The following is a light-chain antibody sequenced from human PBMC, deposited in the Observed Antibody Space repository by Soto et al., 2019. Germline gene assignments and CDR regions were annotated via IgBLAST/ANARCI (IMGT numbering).Light chain of an antibody. Sequence: EIVMTQSPATLSVSPGERVTLSCRASQTVSSNLDWYQQKPGQAPRLLIYDTSTRATGIPARFSGSGSGTEFTLTIISMQYEDFAVYYCQHYNNWPPLTFGGGTKVEIK. CDR2: DTS. J-gene: IGKJ4*01. CDR1: QTVSSN. CDR3: QHYNNWPPLT. V-gene: IGKV3-15*01.